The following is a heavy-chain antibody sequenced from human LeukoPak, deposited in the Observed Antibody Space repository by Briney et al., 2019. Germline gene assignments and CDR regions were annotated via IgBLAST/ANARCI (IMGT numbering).Heavy chain of an antibody. CDR2: IYYSGST. CDR3: ARHGAYDSSGYSGPYYYYGMDV. D-gene: IGHD3-22*01. Sequence: SETLSLTCTVSGGSISSYYWSWIRQPPGKGLEWIGYIYYSGSTNYNPSLKSRVTISVDTSKNQFSLKLSSVTAADTAVYYCARHGAYDSSGYSGPYYYYGMDVWGQGTTVTVSS. J-gene: IGHJ6*02. V-gene: IGHV4-59*08. CDR1: GGSISSYY.